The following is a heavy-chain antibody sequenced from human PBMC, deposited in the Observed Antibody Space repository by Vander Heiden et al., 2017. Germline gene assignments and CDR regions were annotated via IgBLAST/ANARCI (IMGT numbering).Heavy chain of an antibody. D-gene: IGHD3-22*01. J-gene: IGHJ2*01. CDR1: GLTFPSCA. CDR2: SGISNGNT. CDR3: AAAYDYDSSGSWYFDL. V-gene: IGHV1-58*01. Sequence: QMQMVQSGPAVKRPGTSVKVSCWASGLTFPSCAVQWGRRGLGQRLEWVGVSGISNGNTAYAQKLQERVTITRDKSTSTANMELSSLRSEETAVYSCAAAYDYDSSGSWYFDLWGRGTLVTVSS.